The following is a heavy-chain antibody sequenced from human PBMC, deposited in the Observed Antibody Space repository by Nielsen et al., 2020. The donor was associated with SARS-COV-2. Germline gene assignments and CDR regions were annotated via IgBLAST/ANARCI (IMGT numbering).Heavy chain of an antibody. CDR1: GFTFSSYA. CDR3: ARGNGWGSYFDY. D-gene: IGHD7-27*01. Sequence: GESLKISCAASGFTFSSYAMHWVRQAPGKGLEWVAVISYDGSNKYYADSVKGRFTISRDNSKNTLYLQMNSLIAEDTAVYYCARGNGWGSYFDYWGQGTLVTVSS. CDR2: ISYDGSNK. J-gene: IGHJ4*02. V-gene: IGHV3-30-3*01.